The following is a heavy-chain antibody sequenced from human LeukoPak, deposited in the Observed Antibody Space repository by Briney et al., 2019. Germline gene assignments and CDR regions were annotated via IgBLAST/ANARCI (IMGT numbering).Heavy chain of an antibody. Sequence: PGGSLRLSCAASGFTFSTYAMSWVRQAPGKGLEWVSGISGSGGSTFYADSVKGRFTISRDNSKNTLYLQMNSLRAEDTAVYYCAKDKGPTTVTTPYFDYWGQGALVTVSS. CDR1: GFTFSTYA. CDR2: ISGSGGST. D-gene: IGHD4-11*01. CDR3: AKDKGPTTVTTPYFDY. J-gene: IGHJ4*02. V-gene: IGHV3-23*01.